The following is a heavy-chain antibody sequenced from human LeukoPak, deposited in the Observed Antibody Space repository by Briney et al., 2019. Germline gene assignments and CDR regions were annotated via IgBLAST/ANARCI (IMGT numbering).Heavy chain of an antibody. Sequence: PGRSLRLSCAASGFTFSSYGIHWVRQAPGKGLEWVAVIWYDGSNKYYRDSVKGRFTISRDNSNNTLYLQMNSLRAEDTAVYYCARGVGAAITPYYYYMDVWGKGITVTVSS. CDR2: IWYDGSNK. V-gene: IGHV3-33*01. CDR3: ARGVGAAITPYYYYMDV. D-gene: IGHD1-26*01. CDR1: GFTFSSYG. J-gene: IGHJ6*03.